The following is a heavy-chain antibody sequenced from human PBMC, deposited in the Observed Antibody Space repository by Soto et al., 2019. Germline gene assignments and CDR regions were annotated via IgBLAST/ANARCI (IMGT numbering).Heavy chain of an antibody. Sequence: GGSLRLSCAASGFTFSSYGMHWVRQAPGKGLEWVAVISYDGSNKYYADSVKGRFTISRDNSKNTLYLQMNSLRAEDTAVYYCAKDQLRFLEWLDYYTDVWGKGTTVTVSS. D-gene: IGHD3-3*01. J-gene: IGHJ6*03. CDR3: AKDQLRFLEWLDYYTDV. CDR1: GFTFSSYG. V-gene: IGHV3-30*18. CDR2: ISYDGSNK.